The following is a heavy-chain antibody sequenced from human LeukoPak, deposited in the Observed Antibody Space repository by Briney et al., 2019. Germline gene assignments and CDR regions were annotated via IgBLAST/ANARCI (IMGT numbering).Heavy chain of an antibody. Sequence: GGSLRLSCAASGFTFDDYGMSWVRQAPGKGLEWVSGINWNGGSTGYADSVKGRFTISRDNAKNSLYLQMNSLRAEDTALCYCARDRPPGYCSSTSCYEFDYWGQGTLVTVSS. D-gene: IGHD2-2*01. CDR1: GFTFDDYG. J-gene: IGHJ4*02. CDR2: INWNGGST. CDR3: ARDRPPGYCSSTSCYEFDY. V-gene: IGHV3-20*04.